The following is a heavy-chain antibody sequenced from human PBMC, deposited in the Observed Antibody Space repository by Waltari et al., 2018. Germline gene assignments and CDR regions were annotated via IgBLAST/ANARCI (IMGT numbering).Heavy chain of an antibody. V-gene: IGHV4-34*01. CDR3: ARGGEDFDDSTYFAY. D-gene: IGHD3-22*01. CDR2: INYSGRP. CDR1: GESFSGYY. J-gene: IGHJ4*02. Sequence: QVELHQWGAGLLKPSETLSLTCAVYGESFSGYYWSWIRQPPGKGLEWIGQINYSGRPTYNSSLKSRVTISVDVSKNQFSLKLTSVTAADTAVYYCARGGEDFDDSTYFAYWGQGNLVTVSS.